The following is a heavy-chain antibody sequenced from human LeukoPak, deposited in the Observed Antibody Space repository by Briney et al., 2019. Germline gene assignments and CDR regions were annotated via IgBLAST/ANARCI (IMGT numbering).Heavy chain of an antibody. Sequence: GGSLRLSCAASGFTFSSCNLHWVRQAPGKGLEWVAVISSDGSNKYYADSVKGRFTISRDISKNTLYLQMNSLSAEDTAVYYCARDADRLPGNFDYWGQGTLVTVSS. CDR3: ARDADRLPGNFDY. V-gene: IGHV3-30-3*01. CDR2: ISSDGSNK. D-gene: IGHD2-21*02. CDR1: GFTFSSCN. J-gene: IGHJ4*02.